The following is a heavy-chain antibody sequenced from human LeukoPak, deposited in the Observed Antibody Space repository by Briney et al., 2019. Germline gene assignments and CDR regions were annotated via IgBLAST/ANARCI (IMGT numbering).Heavy chain of an antibody. CDR1: GYTFTGYY. CDR2: INPNSGGT. J-gene: IGHJ4*02. Sequence: GASVKVSCKASGYTFTGYYMHWVRQAPGQGLEWMGWINPNSGGTNYAQKFQGRVTMTRDTSISTAYMELSRLRSDDTAVYYCARDQDNVRSPEISYSSSWYSRWGQGTLVTVSS. CDR3: ARDQDNVRSPEISYSSSWYSR. D-gene: IGHD6-13*01. V-gene: IGHV1-2*02.